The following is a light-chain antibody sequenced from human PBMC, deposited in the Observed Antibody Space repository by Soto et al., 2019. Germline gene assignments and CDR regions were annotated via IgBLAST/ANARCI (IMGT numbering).Light chain of an antibody. CDR2: EAS. CDR3: QHYDNLPRYT. Sequence: DIQMTQSPSSLSTSVGERVTLTCQASQDISNSLNWYQQKPGKAPNLLIYEASKLQTGVPSRFSGGGSGTHFTFTISNLQPEDIATYYCQHYDNLPRYTFGLGTKLEIK. V-gene: IGKV1-33*01. J-gene: IGKJ2*01. CDR1: QDISNS.